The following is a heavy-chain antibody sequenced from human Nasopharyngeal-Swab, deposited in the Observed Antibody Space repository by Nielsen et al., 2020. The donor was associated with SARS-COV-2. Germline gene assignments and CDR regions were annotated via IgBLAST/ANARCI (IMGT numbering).Heavy chain of an antibody. CDR3: ARVSSDQWLEYYFDY. J-gene: IGHJ4*02. CDR2: INVGEDSP. V-gene: IGHV1-3*01. D-gene: IGHD6-19*01. Sequence: ASVKVSCKASGYPLTSYALHWVRQAPGQRLEWMGWINVGEDSPRYSQNFQGRITITRDTSATTAYMELSSLTPEDTAVYYCARVSSDQWLEYYFDYWGQGTLVTVSS. CDR1: GYPLTSYA.